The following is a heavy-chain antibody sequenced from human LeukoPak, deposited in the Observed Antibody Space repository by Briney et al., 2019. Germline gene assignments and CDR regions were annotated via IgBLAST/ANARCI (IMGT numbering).Heavy chain of an antibody. CDR1: GGSISSSSYY. CDR3: ARLADMITFVGVRDY. CDR2: IYYSGST. V-gene: IGHV4-39*01. Sequence: PSETLSPTCTVSGGSISSSSYYWGWIRQPPGKGLEWIGSIYYSGSTYYNPSLKSRVTISVDTSKNQFSLKLSSVTAADTAVYYCARLADMITFVGVRDYWGQGTLVTVSS. J-gene: IGHJ4*02. D-gene: IGHD3-16*01.